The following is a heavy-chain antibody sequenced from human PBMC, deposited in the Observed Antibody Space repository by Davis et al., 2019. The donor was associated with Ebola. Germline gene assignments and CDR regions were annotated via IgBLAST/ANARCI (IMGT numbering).Heavy chain of an antibody. Sequence: SVKVSCKASGGTFSSYAISWVRQAPGQGLEWMGRIIPILGIANYAQKFQGRVTITADKSTSTAYMELNSLRAEDTAVYYCAKKRGIVVVPAAMALDVWGQGTTVTVSS. CDR2: IIPILGIA. CDR1: GGTFSSYA. CDR3: AKKRGIVVVPAAMALDV. D-gene: IGHD2-2*01. V-gene: IGHV1-69*04. J-gene: IGHJ6*02.